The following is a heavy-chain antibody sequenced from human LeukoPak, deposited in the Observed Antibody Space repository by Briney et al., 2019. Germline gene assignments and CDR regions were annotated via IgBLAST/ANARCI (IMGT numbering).Heavy chain of an antibody. CDR1: GFTFSDYY. J-gene: IGHJ3*02. CDR2: ISSSSSYT. Sequence: GGSLRLSCAASGFTFSDYYMSWIRQAPGKGLEWVSYISSSSSYTNYADSVKGRFTISRDNAKNSLYLQMNSLRAEDTAVYYCAKGGSWVTGYAFDIWGQGTMVTVSS. CDR3: AKGGSWVTGYAFDI. D-gene: IGHD2-21*02. V-gene: IGHV3-11*05.